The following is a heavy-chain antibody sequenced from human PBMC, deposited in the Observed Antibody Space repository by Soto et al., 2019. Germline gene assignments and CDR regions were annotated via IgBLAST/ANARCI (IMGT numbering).Heavy chain of an antibody. D-gene: IGHD2-2*01. V-gene: IGHV3-33*01. CDR2: IWYDGNNK. CDR3: ARGLHALFDY. Sequence: QVQLVESGGGVVQPGGSLRLSCAASGFTFSNYGMHWVRQAPGKGLEWVAVIWYDGNNKYYADSVKGRVTIYRDNSNNTLYVQMTSLRAEDTAVYYCARGLHALFDYWGQGTLVTVSS. J-gene: IGHJ4*02. CDR1: GFTFSNYG.